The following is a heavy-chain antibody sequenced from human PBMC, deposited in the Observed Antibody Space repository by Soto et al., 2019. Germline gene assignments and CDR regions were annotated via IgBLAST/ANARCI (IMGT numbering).Heavy chain of an antibody. CDR2: INPSGGST. Sequence: ASVKVSCKASGYTFTSYYMHWVRQAPGQGLEWMGIINPSGGSTSYAQKFQGRVTMTRDTSTSTVYMELSSLRSEDTAVYYCARDHRELEWLSALDYWGQGALVTVSS. CDR1: GYTFTSYY. D-gene: IGHD3-3*01. J-gene: IGHJ4*02. V-gene: IGHV1-46*03. CDR3: ARDHRELEWLSALDY.